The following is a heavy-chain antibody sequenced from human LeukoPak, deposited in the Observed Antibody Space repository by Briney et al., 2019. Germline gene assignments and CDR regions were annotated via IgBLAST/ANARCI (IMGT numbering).Heavy chain of an antibody. Sequence: GGSLRLSCAASGFTFDDYAMHWVRQAPGKGLEWVSLISGDGGSTYYADSVKGRFTISRDNSKNSLYLQMNSPRTEDTALYYCAKVDSSSWYSYYFDYWGQGTLVTVSS. J-gene: IGHJ4*02. CDR2: ISGDGGST. CDR1: GFTFDDYA. V-gene: IGHV3-43*02. CDR3: AKVDSSSWYSYYFDY. D-gene: IGHD6-13*01.